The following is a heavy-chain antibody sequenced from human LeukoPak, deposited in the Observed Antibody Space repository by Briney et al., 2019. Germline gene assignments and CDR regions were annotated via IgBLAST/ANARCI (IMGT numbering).Heavy chain of an antibody. D-gene: IGHD6-19*01. J-gene: IGHJ6*02. CDR2: IGGRGGRT. V-gene: IGHV3-23*01. CDR3: AKGRIAVAPYYGMDV. Sequence: GGSLRLSCAASGVIFGDYGMNWVRQAPGQGLVWVSGIGGRGGRTYYADSVQGRFTISRDNSNNTVDLQMNSLRAEDTAIYYCAKGRIAVAPYYGMDVWGRGTTVSVSS. CDR1: GVIFGDYG.